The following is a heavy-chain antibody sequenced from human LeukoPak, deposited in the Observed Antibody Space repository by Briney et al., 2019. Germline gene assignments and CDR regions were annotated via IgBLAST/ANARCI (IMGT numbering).Heavy chain of an antibody. CDR3: ARGLRWSEGLGGIFDY. D-gene: IGHD4-23*01. CDR2: INPNSGGT. Sequence: ASVKVSCKASGYTFTGYYMHWVRQAPGQGLEWMGWINPNSGGTNYAQKFQGRVTMTRDTSISTAYMELSRLRSDDTAVYYCARGLRWSEGLGGIFDYWGQGTLVTVSS. CDR1: GYTFTGYY. V-gene: IGHV1-2*02. J-gene: IGHJ4*02.